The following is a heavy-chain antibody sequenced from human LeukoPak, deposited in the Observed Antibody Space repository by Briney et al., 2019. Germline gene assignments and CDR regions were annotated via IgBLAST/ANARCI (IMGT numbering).Heavy chain of an antibody. CDR3: ARGDYYDSSGYLDY. V-gene: IGHV4-30-4*08. D-gene: IGHD3-22*01. CDR2: IYYSGGT. Sequence: PSETLSLTCTVSGGSISSGGYYWSWIRQHPGKGLEWIGYIYYSGGTYYNPSLKSRVTISVDTSKNQFSLKLSSVTAADTAVYYCARGDYYDSSGYLDYWGQGTLVTVSS. CDR1: GGSISSGGYY. J-gene: IGHJ4*02.